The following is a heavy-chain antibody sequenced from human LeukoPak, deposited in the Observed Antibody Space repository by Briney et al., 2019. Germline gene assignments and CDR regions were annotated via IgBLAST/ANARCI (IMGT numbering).Heavy chain of an antibody. J-gene: IGHJ4*02. CDR1: GYTFTSYG. CDR3: ARPLSPYCSGGSCSIFDY. D-gene: IGHD2-15*01. CDR2: ISACNGST. V-gene: IGHV1-18*01. Sequence: ASVKVSCKASGYTFTSYGISWVRQAPGQGLEWMGWISACNGSTNYAQKLQGRVTMTTDTSTSTAYMELRSLRSDDTAVYYCARPLSPYCSGGSCSIFDYWGQGTLVTVSS.